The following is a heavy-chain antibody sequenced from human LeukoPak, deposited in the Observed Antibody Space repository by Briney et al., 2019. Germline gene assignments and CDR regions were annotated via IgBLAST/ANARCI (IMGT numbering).Heavy chain of an antibody. J-gene: IGHJ4*02. Sequence: PGGSLRLSCAASGFIFSSYAMSWVRQAPGKGLEGVSAIRGRGGSTYYADSVKDRFTISRHNSKNKLYLQMNSLRAEDTAVYYCANRGYSILQQLMTYYYDSSGYYGDYFDYWGQGTLVTVSS. D-gene: IGHD3-22*01. CDR1: GFIFSSYA. V-gene: IGHV3-23*01. CDR3: ANRGYSILQQLMTYYYDSSGYYGDYFDY. CDR2: IRGRGGST.